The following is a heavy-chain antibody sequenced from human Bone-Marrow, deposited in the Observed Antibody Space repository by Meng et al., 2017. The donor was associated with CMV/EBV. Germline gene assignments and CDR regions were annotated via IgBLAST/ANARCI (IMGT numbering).Heavy chain of an antibody. CDR2: ISWNSGSI. CDR1: GFTFSSYS. V-gene: IGHV3-9*01. D-gene: IGHD1-26*01. Sequence: GGSLRLSCAASGFTFSSYSMNWVRQAPGKGLEWVSGISWNSGSIGYADSVKGRFTISRDNAKNSLYLQMNSLRAEDTALYYCARGYSAYSGSYYFDYWGQGTLVTVSS. J-gene: IGHJ4*02. CDR3: ARGYSAYSGSYYFDY.